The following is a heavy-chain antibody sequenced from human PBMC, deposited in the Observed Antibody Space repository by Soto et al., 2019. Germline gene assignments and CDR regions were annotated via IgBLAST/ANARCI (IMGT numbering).Heavy chain of an antibody. Sequence: ASVKVSCKASGYTFTSYGIHWVRQAPGQRLEWMGWINAANGDTKYSPKFQGRVTISRDTSASTAYMELSSLRSEDTAVYYCVRRHVSATGIDWFDPWGQGTLVTVSS. CDR1: GYTFTSYG. CDR3: VRRHVSATGIDWFDP. CDR2: INAANGDT. J-gene: IGHJ5*02. V-gene: IGHV1-3*01. D-gene: IGHD6-13*01.